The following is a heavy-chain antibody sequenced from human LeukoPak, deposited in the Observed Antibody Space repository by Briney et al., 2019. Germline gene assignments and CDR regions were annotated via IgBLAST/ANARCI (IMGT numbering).Heavy chain of an antibody. CDR3: ARDSQYDSSGHAP. Sequence: SETLSLTCTVSGGSISSSNYYWAWIRQPPGKGLEWIGSIHYSGRTYYGPTLKSRVTISVDTSKNQFSLKVSAVTAADTAVYYCARDSQYDSSGHAPWGQGTLVTVSS. CDR1: GGSISSSNYY. D-gene: IGHD3-22*01. J-gene: IGHJ5*02. CDR2: IHYSGRT. V-gene: IGHV4-39*07.